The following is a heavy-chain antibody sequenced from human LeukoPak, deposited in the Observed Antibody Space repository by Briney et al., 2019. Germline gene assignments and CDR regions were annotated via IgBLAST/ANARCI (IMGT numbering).Heavy chain of an antibody. CDR3: ARSGTFWSGYRNWFDP. CDR1: GYSISSGYY. D-gene: IGHD3-3*01. CDR2: LYHSGST. Sequence: PSETLSLTCTVSGYSISSGYYWGWIRQPPGKGLEWIGSLYHSGSTYYNPSLKSRVTISVDTSKNQFSLKLSSVTAADTAVYYCARSGTFWSGYRNWFDPWGQGTLVTVSS. V-gene: IGHV4-38-2*02. J-gene: IGHJ5*02.